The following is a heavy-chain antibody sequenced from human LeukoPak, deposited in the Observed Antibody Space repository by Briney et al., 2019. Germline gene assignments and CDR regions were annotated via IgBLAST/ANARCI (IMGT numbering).Heavy chain of an antibody. Sequence: PGGSLRLSCAASGFIFSDYSMNWVRQTPGKRLEWVSSIDSTSTYIYYVDSVKGRFTVSRDNAKRALYLQMNSLRAEDTAVYYCARDRSTRRNDYWGQGTLVTVSS. CDR3: ARDRSTRRNDY. CDR1: GFIFSDYS. J-gene: IGHJ4*02. V-gene: IGHV3-21*01. D-gene: IGHD5/OR15-5a*01. CDR2: IDSTSTYI.